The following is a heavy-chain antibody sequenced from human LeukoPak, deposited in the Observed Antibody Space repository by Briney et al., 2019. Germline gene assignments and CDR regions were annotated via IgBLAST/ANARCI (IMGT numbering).Heavy chain of an antibody. J-gene: IGHJ4*02. D-gene: IGHD3-10*01. V-gene: IGHV1-18*01. Sequence: ASVKVSCKASGYTFTSYGISWVRQAPGQGLEWMGWISAYNGNTNYAQKLQGRVTMTTDTSTSTAYMELRSLRSDDTAVYYCARVPHNYGSGSYRSEKNYFDYWGQGTLVTVSS. CDR3: ARVPHNYGSGSYRSEKNYFDY. CDR2: ISAYNGNT. CDR1: GYTFTSYG.